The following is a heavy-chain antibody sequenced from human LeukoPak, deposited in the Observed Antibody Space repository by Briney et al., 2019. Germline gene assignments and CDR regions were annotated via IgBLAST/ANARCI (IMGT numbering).Heavy chain of an antibody. V-gene: IGHV1-69*04. CDR1: GGTFSSYA. CDR3: ARPADRGYAGFDY. D-gene: IGHD5-12*01. J-gene: IGHJ4*02. Sequence: SVKVSCKASGGTFSSYAISWVRQAPGQGLEWMGRIIPIPGIANYAQKFQGRVTITADKSTSTAYMELSSLRSEDTAVYYCARPADRGYAGFDYWGREPWSPSPQ. CDR2: IIPIPGIA.